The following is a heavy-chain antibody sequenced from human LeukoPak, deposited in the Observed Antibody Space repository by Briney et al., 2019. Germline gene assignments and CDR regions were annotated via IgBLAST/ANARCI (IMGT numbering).Heavy chain of an antibody. CDR3: AKGLFPTAYCGGDCYPDY. CDR2: ISGSGGST. Sequence: GGSLRLSCAASGFTFSSYAMSWVRQAPGKGLEWVSAISGSGGSTYYAGSVKGRFTISRDNSKNTLYLQMDSLRAEDTAVYYCAKGLFPTAYCGGDCYPDYWGQGTLVTVSS. CDR1: GFTFSSYA. V-gene: IGHV3-23*01. D-gene: IGHD2-21*02. J-gene: IGHJ4*02.